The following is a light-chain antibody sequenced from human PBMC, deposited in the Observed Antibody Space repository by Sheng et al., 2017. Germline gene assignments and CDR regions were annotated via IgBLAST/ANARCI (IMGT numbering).Light chain of an antibody. Sequence: QSALTQPASVSGSPGQSITISCTGTSSDVGGYNYVSWYQQHPGKAPKLMIYDVSNRPSGVSNRFSGSKSGDTASLTISGLQAEDEADYYCSSYTSSSTGVFGTGTEVTVL. J-gene: IGLJ1*01. CDR2: DVS. V-gene: IGLV2-14*01. CDR3: SSYTSSSTGV. CDR1: SSDVGGYNY.